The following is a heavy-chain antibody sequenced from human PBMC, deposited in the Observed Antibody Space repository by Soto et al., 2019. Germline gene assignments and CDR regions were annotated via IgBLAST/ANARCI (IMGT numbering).Heavy chain of an antibody. CDR2: IDPSDSYT. V-gene: IGHV5-10-1*01. D-gene: IGHD6-13*01. J-gene: IGHJ5*02. CDR3: ARLRIAAPGDPGP. Sequence: ASLKISCKGCGYSFTTDWISWVRQMPGKGLEWMGRIDPSDSYTTYSPSFQGHVTISVDKSISTAYLQWDSLKASDTAVYYCARLRIAAPGDPGPWGQGTLVTVSS. CDR1: GYSFTTDW.